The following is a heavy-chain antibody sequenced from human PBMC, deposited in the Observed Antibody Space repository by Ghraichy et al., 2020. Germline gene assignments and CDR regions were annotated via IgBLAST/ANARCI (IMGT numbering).Heavy chain of an antibody. CDR3: AKVDTAMVLNRGYFDY. CDR2: ISGSGGST. V-gene: IGHV3-23*01. Sequence: GESLNISCAASGFTFSSYAMSWVRQAPGKGLEWVSAISGSGGSTYYADSVKGRFTISRDNSKNTLYLQMNSLRAEDTAVYYCAKVDTAMVLNRGYFDYWGQGTLVTVSS. D-gene: IGHD5-18*01. J-gene: IGHJ4*02. CDR1: GFTFSSYA.